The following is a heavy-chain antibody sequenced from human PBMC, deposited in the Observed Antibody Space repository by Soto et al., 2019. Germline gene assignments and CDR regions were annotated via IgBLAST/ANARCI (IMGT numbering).Heavy chain of an antibody. Sequence: QVQLQESGPGLVKPSGTLSLTCAVSGGSISSSNWWSWVRQPPGKGLEWIGEIYHSGSTNYNPSLKSRVTISVDKSKNQFSMKLSSVTAADTAVYYCARAEQYGSGSYYERYYYYGMDVWGQGTTVTVSS. CDR2: IYHSGST. CDR3: ARAEQYGSGSYYERYYYYGMDV. J-gene: IGHJ6*02. CDR1: GGSISSSNW. V-gene: IGHV4-4*02. D-gene: IGHD3-10*01.